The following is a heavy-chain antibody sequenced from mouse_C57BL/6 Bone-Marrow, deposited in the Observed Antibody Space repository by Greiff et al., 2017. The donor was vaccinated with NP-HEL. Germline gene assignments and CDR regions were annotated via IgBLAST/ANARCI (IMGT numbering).Heavy chain of an antibody. Sequence: EVQLQESGPELVKPGASVKISCKASGYSFTDYNMNWVKQSNGKSLEWIGVINPNYGTTSYNQKFKGKATLTVDQSSSTAYMQLNSLTSEDSAVYYCARPHYYGSSYTFSWFAYWGQGTLVTVSA. V-gene: IGHV1-39*01. CDR2: INPNYGTT. D-gene: IGHD1-1*01. CDR1: GYSFTDYN. CDR3: ARPHYYGSSYTFSWFAY. J-gene: IGHJ3*01.